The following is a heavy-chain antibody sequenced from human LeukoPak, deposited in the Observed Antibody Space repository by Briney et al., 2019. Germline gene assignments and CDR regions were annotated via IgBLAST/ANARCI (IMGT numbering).Heavy chain of an antibody. D-gene: IGHD5-24*01. CDR3: ARGPWREMPDYYYGMDV. V-gene: IGHV3-48*04. CDR1: GFIFGSYS. J-gene: IGHJ6*02. CDR2: ISRSSSTM. Sequence: GGSLRLSCAVSGFIFGSYSMNWVRQAPGKGLEWLSYISRSSSTMYYADSVKGRFTISRDNAKNSLCLQMNSLRAEDTAVYYCARGPWREMPDYYYGMDVWGQGTTVTVSS.